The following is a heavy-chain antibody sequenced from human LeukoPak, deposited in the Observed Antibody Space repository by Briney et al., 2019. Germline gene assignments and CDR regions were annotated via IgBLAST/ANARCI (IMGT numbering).Heavy chain of an antibody. CDR1: GFTFSDYS. J-gene: IGHJ4*02. Sequence: GGSLRLSCAASGFTFSDYSMNWVRQAPGKGLEWVSFIGSSSNNIYYAYSVKGRFTISRDNAKSTLNREMNILRSEDTAVYYCARVGGYQPFDYRGQGTLVIASS. CDR3: ARVGGYQPFDY. CDR2: IGSSSNNI. D-gene: IGHD2-2*01. V-gene: IGHV3-21*01.